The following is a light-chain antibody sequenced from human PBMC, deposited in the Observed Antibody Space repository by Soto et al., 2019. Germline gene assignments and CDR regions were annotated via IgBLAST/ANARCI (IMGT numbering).Light chain of an antibody. CDR1: SSNIENNY. V-gene: IGLV1-51*01. J-gene: IGLJ2*01. CDR3: GTWDISLSAGV. CDR2: YNN. Sequence: QSVLTQPPAVSAAPRKKDTISCSGSSSNIENNYVSWYQQPTGTAHKLLIYYNNKRPSEIPDRFSGSKSDTSDTLGITGLQTGDEADYYCGTWDISLSAGVFGGGTKLTVL.